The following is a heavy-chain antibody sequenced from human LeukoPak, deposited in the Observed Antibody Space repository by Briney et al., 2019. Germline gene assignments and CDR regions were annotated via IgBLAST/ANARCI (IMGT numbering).Heavy chain of an antibody. CDR1: GFTFSSYA. D-gene: IGHD2-2*01. J-gene: IGHJ4*02. CDR2: ISGSDGST. V-gene: IGHV3-23*01. Sequence: RGGSLRLSCAASGFTFSSYAMTWVRQAPDKGLEWVSAISGSDGSTYYAGSVKGRFTISRDDSQNTLYLQMNSLSAEDTAVYYCAKVETSGGANCYALDYWGQGTLVTVSS. CDR3: AKVETSGGANCYALDY.